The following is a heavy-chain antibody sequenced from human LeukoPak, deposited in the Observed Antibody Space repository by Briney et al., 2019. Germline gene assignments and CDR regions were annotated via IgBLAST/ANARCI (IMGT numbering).Heavy chain of an antibody. Sequence: GGSLRLSCAASGFTFSSYGMHWVRQAPGKGLEWVAFIRYDGGNKYYADSVKGRFTISRDNSKNTLYLQMNSLRAEDTAVYYCAKDGALGYCSSTSCPEGLDYWGQGTLVTVSS. CDR1: GFTFSSYG. D-gene: IGHD2-2*01. CDR2: IRYDGGNK. V-gene: IGHV3-30*02. J-gene: IGHJ4*02. CDR3: AKDGALGYCSSTSCPEGLDY.